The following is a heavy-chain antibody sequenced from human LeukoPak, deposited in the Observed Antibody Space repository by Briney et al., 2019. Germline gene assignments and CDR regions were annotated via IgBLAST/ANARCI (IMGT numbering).Heavy chain of an antibody. Sequence: GGSLRLSCAASGFTFSDAWMSWVRQAPGKGLEWVGRIKSKTDGGTTDYAAPVKGRFTISRDNAKNSLYLQMNSLRAEDTAVYYCARDGIAVAGTFDYWGQGTLVTVSS. CDR1: GFTFSDAW. CDR3: ARDGIAVAGTFDY. CDR2: IKSKTDGGTT. D-gene: IGHD6-19*01. J-gene: IGHJ4*02. V-gene: IGHV3-15*01.